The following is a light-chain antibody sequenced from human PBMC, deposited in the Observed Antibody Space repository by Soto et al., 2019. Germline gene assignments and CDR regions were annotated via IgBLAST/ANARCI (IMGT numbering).Light chain of an antibody. CDR2: AVS. V-gene: IGKV1-27*01. J-gene: IGKJ1*01. CDR1: QGISNY. CDR3: QKYNSAPAWT. Sequence: DIQMYQSPSSLSATVGDRVTITCRVSQGISNYLAWYQQKPGKVPKLLIYAVSTLQSGVPSRFSGSGSGTDFTLTISSLQPEDVATYYCQKYNSAPAWTFGQGTKVDIK.